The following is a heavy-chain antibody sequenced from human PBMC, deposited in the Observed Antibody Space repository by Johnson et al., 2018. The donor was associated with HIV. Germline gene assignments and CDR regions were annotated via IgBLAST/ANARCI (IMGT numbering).Heavy chain of an antibody. CDR1: GFTFSDYY. V-gene: IGHV3-30-3*01. CDR3: ARETVGATMDAFDI. Sequence: QVQLMESGGGLVKPGGSPRLSCAASGFTFSDYYMSWIRQAPGKGLEWVAVISYDGSNRYYADSVKGRFTISRDNSKNTVYLQMNSLRTEDTAVFWCARETVGATMDAFDIWGQGTMVTVSS. J-gene: IGHJ3*02. D-gene: IGHD1-26*01. CDR2: ISYDGSNR.